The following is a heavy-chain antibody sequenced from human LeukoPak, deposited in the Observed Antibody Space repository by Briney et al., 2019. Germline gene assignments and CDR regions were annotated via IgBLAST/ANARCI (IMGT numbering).Heavy chain of an antibody. CDR2: ISYDGSNK. Sequence: GGSLRLSCAASGFTFSSYAMHWVRQAPGKGLEWVAVISYDGSNKYYADSVKGRFTISRDNSKNTLYLQMNSLRAEDTAVYYCARALYGDYLDWGQGTLVTVSS. D-gene: IGHD4-17*01. CDR3: ARALYGDYLD. V-gene: IGHV3-30-3*01. CDR1: GFTFSSYA. J-gene: IGHJ4*02.